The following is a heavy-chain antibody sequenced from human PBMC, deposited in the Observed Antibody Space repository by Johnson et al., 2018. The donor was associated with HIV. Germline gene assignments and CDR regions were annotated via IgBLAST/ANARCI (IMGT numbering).Heavy chain of an antibody. J-gene: IGHJ3*01. CDR1: GFTVSSNY. CDR2: IYSGGHT. Sequence: VQLMESGGGLVQPGGSLRLSCAASGFTVSSNYLSWVRQAPGKGLEWVSLIYSGGHTYYADSVKGRFTISRDSSKNTLYLQMNSLRAEDTAVYFCARGCRDGYTCDAFDVWGQGTRVTVSS. V-gene: IGHV3-66*01. CDR3: ARGCRDGYTCDAFDV. D-gene: IGHD5-24*01.